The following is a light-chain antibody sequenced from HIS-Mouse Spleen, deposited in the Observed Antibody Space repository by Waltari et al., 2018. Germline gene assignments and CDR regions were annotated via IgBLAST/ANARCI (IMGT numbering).Light chain of an antibody. CDR1: SSDVAGYNN. CDR3: CSYAGSHWV. J-gene: IGLJ3*02. Sequence: QSALTQPRSVSGSPGRSVTTSCTGTSSDVAGYNNVSWYQQHPGKAPKLMIYDVSKRPSGVPDRFSGSKSGNTASLTISGLQAEDEADYYCCSYAGSHWVFGGGTKLTVL. CDR2: DVS. V-gene: IGLV2-11*01.